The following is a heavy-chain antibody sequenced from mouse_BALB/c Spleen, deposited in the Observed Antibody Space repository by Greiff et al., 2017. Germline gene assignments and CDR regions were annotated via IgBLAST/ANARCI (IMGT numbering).Heavy chain of an antibody. V-gene: IGHV14-3*02. CDR3: ARRRYSIYWYFDV. D-gene: IGHD1-1*01. CDR2: IDPANGNT. J-gene: IGHJ1*01. CDR1: GFNIKDTY. Sequence: VQLQQSGAELVKPGASVKLSCTASGFNIKDTYMHWVKQRPEQGLEWIGRIDPANGNTKYDPKFQGKATITADTSSNTAYLQLSSLTSEDTAVYYCARRRYSIYWYFDVWGAGTTVTVSS.